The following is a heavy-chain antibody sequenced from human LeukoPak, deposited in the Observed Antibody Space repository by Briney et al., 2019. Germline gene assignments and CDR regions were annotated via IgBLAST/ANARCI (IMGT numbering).Heavy chain of an antibody. V-gene: IGHV1-69*06. J-gene: IGHJ4*02. CDR3: AREAAAGTSFDY. Sequence: ASVTVSFTGSGGTFSIYGISWVRQAPGQGSEWMGGIIPIFGRANYAQKFQGRVTITADKSTSTAYMELSSLRSEDTAVYYCAREAAAGTSFDYWGQRTLVTVSS. CDR1: GGTFSIYG. D-gene: IGHD6-13*01. CDR2: IIPIFGRA.